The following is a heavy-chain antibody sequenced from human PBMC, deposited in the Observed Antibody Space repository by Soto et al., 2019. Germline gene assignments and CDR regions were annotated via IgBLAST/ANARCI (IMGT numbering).Heavy chain of an antibody. CDR2: ISYSGST. V-gene: IGHV4-59*11. Sequence: NPSETLSLTCTVSGGSISGHYWSWIRQPPGKGLQYIGYISYSGSTNYNPSLKSRVTISVDTSNNQFSLRLSSVTAADTAVYYCARDVGLQHDTGYYDFWSGKNNWFDPWGQGIRVTVAS. D-gene: IGHD3-3*01. CDR1: GGSISGHY. J-gene: IGHJ5*02. CDR3: ARDVGLQHDTGYYDFWSGKNNWFDP.